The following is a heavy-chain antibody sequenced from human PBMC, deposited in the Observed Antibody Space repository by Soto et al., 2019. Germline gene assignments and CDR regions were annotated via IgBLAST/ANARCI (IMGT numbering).Heavy chain of an antibody. J-gene: IGHJ4*02. CDR1: GGSFTSNNW. V-gene: IGHV4-4*02. CDR2: IYRTWST. CDR3: ASRDPGTSVDY. Sequence: PSETLSLTCAVSGGSFTSNNWWPWVRQPPGQGLEWIGEIYRTWSTNYNPSPKSRVTISLDKSENQFSLKVTSLTAADTAVYYCASRDPGTSVDYWGQGTLVTVSS. D-gene: IGHD1-7*01.